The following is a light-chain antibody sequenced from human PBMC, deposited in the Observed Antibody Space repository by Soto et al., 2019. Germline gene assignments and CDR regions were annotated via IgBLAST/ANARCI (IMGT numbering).Light chain of an antibody. J-gene: IGKJ1*01. CDR3: QHYGNSLWT. V-gene: IGKV3-20*01. Sequence: EIVLSQSPGTLSLSPVERATLSCSCSQSVTNSFLAWYQQKPGQAPRLLIYGASTRATGIPARFSGSGSGTDFTLTISRLEPEDFAVYYCQHYGNSLWTFGQGTKVDI. CDR2: GAS. CDR1: QSVTNSF.